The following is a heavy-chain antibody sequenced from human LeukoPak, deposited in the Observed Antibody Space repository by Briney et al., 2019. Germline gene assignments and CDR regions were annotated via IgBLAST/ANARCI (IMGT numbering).Heavy chain of an antibody. CDR3: ARGLSGSYYGYFDY. CDR1: GGSISSYY. J-gene: IGHJ4*02. CDR2: IYYSGST. V-gene: IGHV4-59*01. Sequence: SETLSLTCTVSGGSISSYYWSWIRQPPGKGLEWIGYIYYSGSTNYNPSLKSRVTISVDTSKKHFSLKLSSVTAADTAVYYCARGLSGSYYGYFDYWGQGTLVTVSS. D-gene: IGHD1-26*01.